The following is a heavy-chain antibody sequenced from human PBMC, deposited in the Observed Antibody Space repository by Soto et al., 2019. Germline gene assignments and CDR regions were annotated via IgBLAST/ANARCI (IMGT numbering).Heavy chain of an antibody. CDR3: ARSRITMVRGVTRFDY. CDR1: GGSFSGYY. J-gene: IGHJ4*02. CDR2: INHSGST. D-gene: IGHD3-10*01. V-gene: IGHV4-34*01. Sequence: KTSETLSLTCAVYGGSFSGYYWSWIRQPPGKGLEWIGEINHSGSTNYNPSLKSRVTISVDTSKNQFSLKLSSVTAADTAVYYCARSRITMVRGVTRFDYWGQGTLVTVSS.